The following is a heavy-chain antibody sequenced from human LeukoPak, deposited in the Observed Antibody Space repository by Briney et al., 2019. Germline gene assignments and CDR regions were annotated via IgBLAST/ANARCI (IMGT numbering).Heavy chain of an antibody. D-gene: IGHD3-16*01. CDR2: IYHTGRS. J-gene: IGHJ3*02. V-gene: IGHV4-38-2*01. Sequence: SETLSLTCAVSGYSINIGSYWGWTRQSPGKGLEWIGSIYHTGRSYYNPSLKSRVTISVDTSKNQFSLKLSSVTAADTAVYFCARVGGPFDIWGQGTMVTVSS. CDR1: GYSINIGSY. CDR3: ARVGGPFDI.